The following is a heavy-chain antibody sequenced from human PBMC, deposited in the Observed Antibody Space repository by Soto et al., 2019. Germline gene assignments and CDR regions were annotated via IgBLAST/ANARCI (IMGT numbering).Heavy chain of an antibody. CDR1: GGTFSSYA. V-gene: IGHV1-69*13. Sequence: SVKVSCKASGGTFSSYAISWVRQAPGQGLEWMGGIIPIFGTANYAQKFQGRVTITADESTSTAYMELSSLRSEDTAVYYCARCRKQGLVEAFDKWGQGRMFTVS. D-gene: IGHD6-19*01. CDR3: ARCRKQGLVEAFDK. CDR2: IIPIFGTA. J-gene: IGHJ3*02.